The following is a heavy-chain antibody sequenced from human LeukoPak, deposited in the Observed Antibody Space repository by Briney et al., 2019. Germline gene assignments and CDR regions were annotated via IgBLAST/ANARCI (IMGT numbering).Heavy chain of an antibody. CDR2: IVVGSGNT. Sequence: SVKVSCKASGFTFTSAAMQWVRQARGQRLEWIGWIVVGSGNTNYAQKFQERVTITRDMSTSTAYMELSSLRSEDTAVYYCAASSGGGGGFDYWGQGTLVTVSS. V-gene: IGHV1-58*02. CDR3: AASSGGGGGFDY. J-gene: IGHJ4*02. CDR1: GFTFTSAA. D-gene: IGHD6-19*01.